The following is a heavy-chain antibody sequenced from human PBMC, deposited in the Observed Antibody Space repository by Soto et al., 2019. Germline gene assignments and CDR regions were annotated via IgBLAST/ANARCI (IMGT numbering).Heavy chain of an antibody. CDR1: GGTFSSYA. D-gene: IGHD2-2*01. Sequence: QVQLVQSGAEVKKPGSSVKVSCKASGGTFSSYAISWVRQAPGQGLEWMGGIIPIFGTANYAQKFQGRVTITADEYTSTAYMELSSRRSEDTAVYYCARDQTPTRSAYYYYGMDVWGQGTTVTVSS. J-gene: IGHJ6*02. CDR2: IIPIFGTA. V-gene: IGHV1-69*01. CDR3: ARDQTPTRSAYYYYGMDV.